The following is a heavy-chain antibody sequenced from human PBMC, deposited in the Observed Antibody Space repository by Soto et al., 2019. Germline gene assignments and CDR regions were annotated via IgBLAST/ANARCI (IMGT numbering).Heavy chain of an antibody. J-gene: IGHJ5*02. V-gene: IGHV4-34*01. CDR3: ARVRPYSSGWHSGNWFDP. CDR1: GGSFSGYY. CDR2: INHSGST. D-gene: IGHD6-19*01. Sequence: SETLSLTCAVYGGSFSGYYWSWIRQPPGKGLEWIGEINHSGSTNYNPSLKSRVTISVDTSKNQFSLKLSSVTAADTAVYYCARVRPYSSGWHSGNWFDPWGQGILVTVSS.